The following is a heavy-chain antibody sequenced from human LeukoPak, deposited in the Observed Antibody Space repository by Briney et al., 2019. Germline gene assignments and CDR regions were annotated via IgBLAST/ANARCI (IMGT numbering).Heavy chain of an antibody. V-gene: IGHV3-23*01. CDR1: GFTFSSYA. CDR3: AKGVSSVVYALNWFDP. Sequence: GRSLRLSCAASGFTFSSYAMSWVRQAPGKGLEWVSAISGSGGSTYYADSVKGRFTISRDNSKNTLYLQMNSLRAEDTAVYYCAKGVSSVVYALNWFDPWGQGTLVTVSS. CDR2: ISGSGGST. J-gene: IGHJ5*02. D-gene: IGHD2-8*02.